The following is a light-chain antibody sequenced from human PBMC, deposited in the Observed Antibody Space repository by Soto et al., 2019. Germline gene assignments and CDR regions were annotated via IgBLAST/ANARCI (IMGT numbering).Light chain of an antibody. Sequence: QSALTQPPSASGSPGPSVAISCTGTRSDVGGYNYVSWYQQHPGKAPKLMIYEVNKRPSGVPDRFPGSKSGTTASLTVSGLQSKDEADYYCSSYAGSSNVFGTGTKVTVL. CDR2: EVN. V-gene: IGLV2-8*01. J-gene: IGLJ1*01. CDR1: RSDVGGYNY. CDR3: SSYAGSSNV.